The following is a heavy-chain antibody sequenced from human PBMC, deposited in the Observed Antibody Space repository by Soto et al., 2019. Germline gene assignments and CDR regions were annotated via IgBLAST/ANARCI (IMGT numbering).Heavy chain of an antibody. V-gene: IGHV1-3*01. CDR3: ARIPVSVVVVVAATRGFDY. CDR1: GYTFTSYA. Sequence: GASVKVSCKASGYTFTSYAMHWVRQAPGQRLEWMGWINAGNGNTKYSQKFQGRVTITRDTSASTAYMELSSLRSEDTAVYYCARIPVSVVVVVAATRGFDYWGQGTLVTVSS. J-gene: IGHJ4*02. CDR2: INAGNGNT. D-gene: IGHD2-15*01.